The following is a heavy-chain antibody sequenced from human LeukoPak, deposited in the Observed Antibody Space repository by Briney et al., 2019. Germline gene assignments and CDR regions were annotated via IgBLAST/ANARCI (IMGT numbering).Heavy chain of an antibody. CDR3: ARAYYYGSGSYYAQNWFDP. CDR1: GFTFSSYW. Sequence: GGSLRLSCAASGFTFSSYWMHWVRQAPGKGLVWVSRINSDGSSTSYADSVKGRFTISRDNAKNTLYLQMNSLRAEDTAVYYCARAYYYGSGSYYAQNWFDPWGQGTLATVSS. V-gene: IGHV3-74*01. D-gene: IGHD3-10*01. CDR2: INSDGSST. J-gene: IGHJ5*02.